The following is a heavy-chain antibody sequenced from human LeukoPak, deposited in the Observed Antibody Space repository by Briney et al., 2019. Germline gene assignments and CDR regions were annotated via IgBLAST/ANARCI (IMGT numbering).Heavy chain of an antibody. CDR3: AKSGYNRFDY. CDR1: GFTFSSYE. D-gene: IGHD5-24*01. V-gene: IGHV3-48*03. CDR2: ISSSGSTI. Sequence: GGSLRLSCAASGFTFSSYEMNWVRQAPGKGLEWVSYISSSGSTIYYADSVKGRFTISKDNSKNTLYLQMNSLRAEDTAVYYCAKSGYNRFDYWGQGTLLTVSS. J-gene: IGHJ4*02.